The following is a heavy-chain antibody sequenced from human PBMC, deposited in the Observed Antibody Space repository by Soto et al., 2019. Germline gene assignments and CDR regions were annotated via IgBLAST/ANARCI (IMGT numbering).Heavy chain of an antibody. CDR2: IIPMYGTT. J-gene: IGHJ4*02. V-gene: IGHV1-69*12. CDR3: ARIGTLDWIDDY. CDR1: GGTFRSYV. Sequence: QVQLVQSGAEVKKPGSSVKVSCKASGGTFRSYVTSWVRQAPVQGLEWLGGIIPMYGTTYYAQTFQGRVTISANESTSTAYMQLSSLRSEDTAVYYCARIGTLDWIDDYWGQGTLVTVSS. D-gene: IGHD1-1*01.